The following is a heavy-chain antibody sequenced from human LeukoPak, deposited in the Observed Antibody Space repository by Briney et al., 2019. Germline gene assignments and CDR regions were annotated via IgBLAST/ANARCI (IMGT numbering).Heavy chain of an antibody. D-gene: IGHD4-17*01. V-gene: IGHV3-9*03. J-gene: IGHJ3*02. CDR1: GFTFDDYA. CDR2: ISWNSGSI. CDR3: AKGVTTAFHDAFDI. Sequence: GGSLRLSCAASGFTFDDYAMHWVRQAPGKGLEWVSGISWNSGSIGYADSVKGRFTISRDNAKNSLYLQMNSLRAEDMALYYCAKGVTTAFHDAFDIWGQGTMVTVSS.